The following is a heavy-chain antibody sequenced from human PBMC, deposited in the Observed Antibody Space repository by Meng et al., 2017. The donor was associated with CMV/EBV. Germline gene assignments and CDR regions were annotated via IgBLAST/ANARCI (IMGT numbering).Heavy chain of an antibody. CDR1: GFTFSDYY. CDR3: ARSVGELPVYYYGMDV. J-gene: IGHJ6*02. CDR2: ISSSGSTI. V-gene: IGHV3-11*04. D-gene: IGHD1-26*01. Sequence: GGSLRLSCAASGFTFSDYYMSWIRQAPGKGLEWVSYISSSGSTIYYADSVKGRFTISRDNAKNSLYLQMNSLRAEDTAVYYCARSVGELPVYYYGMDVWGQGTTVTVSS.